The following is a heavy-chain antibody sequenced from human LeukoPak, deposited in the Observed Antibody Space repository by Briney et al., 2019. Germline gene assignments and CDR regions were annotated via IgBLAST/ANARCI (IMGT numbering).Heavy chain of an antibody. CDR2: IRFTGSYI. V-gene: IGHV3-21*04. D-gene: IGHD2-21*01. CDR1: GFTFSHYS. Sequence: GGSLRLSCVASGFTFSHYSMNWVRQAPGKGLEWVSSIRFTGSYIYYADSVKGRSTISRDDAKNLLSLQMISLRAEDTAVYYCAKEFLRWGFDPWGQGTLVTVSS. J-gene: IGHJ5*02. CDR3: AKEFLRWGFDP.